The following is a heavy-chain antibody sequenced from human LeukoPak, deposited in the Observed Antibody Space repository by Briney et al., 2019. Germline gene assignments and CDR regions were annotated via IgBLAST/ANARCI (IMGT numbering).Heavy chain of an antibody. D-gene: IGHD6-19*01. Sequence: GGSLRLSCAASGFTFSSYAMSWVRQSPGKGLEWVSAISNSGGYTYYADSVKGRFTISRDNSKNTLYLQMNSLRAEDTALYYCAKETMAVGGTRDSSGQGTLVTVSS. J-gene: IGHJ4*02. CDR1: GFTFSSYA. CDR3: AKETMAVGGTRDS. V-gene: IGHV3-23*01. CDR2: ISNSGGYT.